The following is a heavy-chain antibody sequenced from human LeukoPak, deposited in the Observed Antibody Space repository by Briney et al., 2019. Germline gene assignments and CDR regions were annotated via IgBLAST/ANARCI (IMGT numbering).Heavy chain of an antibody. CDR2: IIPIFGTA. J-gene: IGHJ4*02. CDR1: GGTFSSYA. D-gene: IGHD6-6*01. V-gene: IGHV1-69*13. Sequence: SVKASCKASGGTFSSYAISWVRQAPGQGLEWMGGIIPIFGTANYAQKFQGRVTITADESTSTAYMELSSLRSEDTAVYYCARVQSSYSSSSYDFDYWGQGTLVTVSS. CDR3: ARVQSSYSSSSYDFDY.